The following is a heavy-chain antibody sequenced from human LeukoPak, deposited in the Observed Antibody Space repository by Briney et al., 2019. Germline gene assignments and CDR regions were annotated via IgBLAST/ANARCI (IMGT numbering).Heavy chain of an antibody. CDR1: GFTFTSYD. CDR3: VGDAEGAAISVNYWFDP. J-gene: IGHJ5*02. CDR2: MNPNNGNT. Sequence: ASVKVSCKASGFTFTSYDINWVRQASGQGLEWMGRMNPNNGNTGYAQKFQGRVTMTRDTSISTAYLELTGLRSEDTAVYYCVGDAEGAAISVNYWFDPWGQGTLVTVSS. V-gene: IGHV1-8*01. D-gene: IGHD2-2*02.